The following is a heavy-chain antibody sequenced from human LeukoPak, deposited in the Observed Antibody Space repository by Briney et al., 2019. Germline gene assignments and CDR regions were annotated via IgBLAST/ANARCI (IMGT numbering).Heavy chain of an antibody. D-gene: IGHD6-6*01. CDR2: INPSGGST. J-gene: IGHJ5*02. V-gene: IGHV1-46*01. CDR1: GYTFTSYY. CDR3: ARETVEYSSSSSRFDP. Sequence: ASVKVSCKASGYTFTSYYTHWVRQAPGQGLEWMGIINPSGGSTSYAQKFQGRVTMTRDMSTSTVYMELSSLRSEDTAVYYCARETVEYSSSSSRFDPWGQGTLVTVSS.